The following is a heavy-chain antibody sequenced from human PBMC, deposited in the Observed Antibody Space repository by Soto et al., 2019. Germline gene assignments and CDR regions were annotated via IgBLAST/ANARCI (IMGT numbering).Heavy chain of an antibody. CDR2: IYSGGST. D-gene: IGHD4-17*01. Sequence: GGSLRLSCAASGFTVSSNYMSWVRQAPGKGLEWVSVIYSGGSTYYADSVKGRFTISRDNSKNTLYLQMNSLRAEDTAVYYCARSGLPFGTIKRVYGDYPNYYYYGMDVWGQGTTVTVSS. J-gene: IGHJ6*02. CDR1: GFTVSSNY. V-gene: IGHV3-53*01. CDR3: ARSGLPFGTIKRVYGDYPNYYYYGMDV.